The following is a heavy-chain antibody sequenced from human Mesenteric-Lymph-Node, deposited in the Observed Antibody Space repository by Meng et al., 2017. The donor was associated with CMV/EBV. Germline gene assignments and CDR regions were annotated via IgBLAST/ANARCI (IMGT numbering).Heavy chain of an antibody. CDR2: MNPNSGNT. CDR3: ARAHCSSTSCYAYYYGMDV. V-gene: IGHV1-8*03. Sequence: ASVKVSCKASGYTFTDYDIHWVRQATGQGLEWMGWMNPNSGNTGYAQKFQGRVTITRNTSISTAYMELSSLRSEDTAVYYCARAHCSSTSCYAYYYGMDVWGQGTTVTVSS. J-gene: IGHJ6*02. CDR1: GYTFTDYD. D-gene: IGHD2-2*01.